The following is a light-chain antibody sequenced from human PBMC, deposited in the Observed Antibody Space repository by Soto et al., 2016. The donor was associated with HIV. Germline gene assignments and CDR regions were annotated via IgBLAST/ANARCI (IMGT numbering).Light chain of an antibody. CDR1: NIGSKT. J-gene: IGLJ3*02. CDR3: QVWDSSSDHLWV. CDR2: DDA. Sequence: SYVLTQPPSVSVAPGETATLTCGGTNIGSKTVHWYQQKPGQAPMMVIYDDAERPSGIPERFSGSNSKNTATLTISRVEAGDEADYYCQVWDSSSDHLWVFGGGTKLTVL. V-gene: IGLV3-21*04.